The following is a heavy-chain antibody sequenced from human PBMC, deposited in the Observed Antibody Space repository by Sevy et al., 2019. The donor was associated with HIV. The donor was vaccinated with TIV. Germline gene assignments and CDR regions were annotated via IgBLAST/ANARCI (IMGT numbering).Heavy chain of an antibody. CDR2: IYPADSDT. Sequence: GESLKISCKGSGYSFTNYWIGWVRQMPGKGLEWMGIIYPADSDTRYSPSFQGQVTISADKSISTAYLQWSSLKASDTAKYYCAKGGNEPYYYYYGMDVWGQGTTVTVSS. D-gene: IGHD3-16*01. J-gene: IGHJ6*02. V-gene: IGHV5-51*01. CDR1: GYSFTNYW. CDR3: AKGGNEPYYYYYGMDV.